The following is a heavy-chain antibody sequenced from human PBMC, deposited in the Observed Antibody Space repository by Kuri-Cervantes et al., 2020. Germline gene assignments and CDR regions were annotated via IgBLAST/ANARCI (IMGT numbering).Heavy chain of an antibody. CDR3: AREQVAGNPNDAFDI. J-gene: IGHJ3*02. CDR1: EFTLSDYY. CDR2: ISGSGGST. Sequence: LSLTCAASEFTLSDYYMDWVRQAPGKGLEWVSAISGSGGSTYYADSVKGRFTISRDNAKNTLYLQMNSLRADDTAVYYCAREQVAGNPNDAFDIWGQGTMVTVSS. V-gene: IGHV3-23*01. D-gene: IGHD6-19*01.